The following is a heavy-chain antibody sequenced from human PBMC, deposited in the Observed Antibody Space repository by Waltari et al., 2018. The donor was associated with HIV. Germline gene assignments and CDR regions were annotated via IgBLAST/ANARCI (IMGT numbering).Heavy chain of an antibody. D-gene: IGHD3-10*01. CDR3: ARHNATSYYFGSDMNPRPFSVWFAS. Sequence: QLLLQESGPGLVRPSETLSLTCTVTGPSISSRRYYWGWVRQPPGKGMEWIVNTMYSVITSNKPVLKSRVAICVDTSRNRFSLKLTSVTTADTALYYCARHNATSYYFGSDMNPRPFSVWFASWGQGMLVTVSS. J-gene: IGHJ5*01. V-gene: IGHV4-39*01. CDR2: TMYSVIT. CDR1: GPSISSRRYY.